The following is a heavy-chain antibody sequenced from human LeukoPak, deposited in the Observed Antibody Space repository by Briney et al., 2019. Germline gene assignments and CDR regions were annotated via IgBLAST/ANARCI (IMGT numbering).Heavy chain of an antibody. Sequence: PSETLSLTCTVSGGSISSSSYYWGWIRQPPGKGLEWIGSIYYSGSTYYNPSLKSRVTISVDTSKNQFSLKLSSVTAADTAVYYCARGDSGYDYGAFDYWGQGTLVTVSS. V-gene: IGHV4-39*07. CDR1: GGSISSSSYY. J-gene: IGHJ4*02. CDR3: ARGDSGYDYGAFDY. CDR2: IYYSGST. D-gene: IGHD5-12*01.